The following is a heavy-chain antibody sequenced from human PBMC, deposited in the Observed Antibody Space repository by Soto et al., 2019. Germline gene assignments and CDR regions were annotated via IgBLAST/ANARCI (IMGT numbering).Heavy chain of an antibody. CDR3: ARRRGGFGGGWTTPYFDY. CDR1: GFSLNTGGVG. Sequence: QITLKESGPTVVKPTQTLTLTCSLSGFSLNTGGVGVGWIRQPPGKALEWLAVIYWDDDKSWNPSLRDRLTPXRXXSDDQVVLTVTNMDPVDTGTYYCARRRGGFGGGWTTPYFDYWGQGTLVTVSS. D-gene: IGHD6-19*01. V-gene: IGHV2-5*02. CDR2: IYWDDDK. J-gene: IGHJ4*02.